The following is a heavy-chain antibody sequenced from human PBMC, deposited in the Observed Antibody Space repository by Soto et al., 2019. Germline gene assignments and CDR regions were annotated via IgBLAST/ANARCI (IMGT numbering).Heavy chain of an antibody. Sequence: ASVKVSCKASGYTFTGYYMHWVRQAPGQGLEWMGWINPNSGGTNYAQKFQGWVTMTRDTSISTAYMELSRLRSDDTAVYYCARSKASSGYYYYYYGMDVWGEGTTVTVSS. CDR2: INPNSGGT. D-gene: IGHD3-22*01. J-gene: IGHJ6*04. V-gene: IGHV1-2*04. CDR3: ARSKASSGYYYYYYGMDV. CDR1: GYTFTGYY.